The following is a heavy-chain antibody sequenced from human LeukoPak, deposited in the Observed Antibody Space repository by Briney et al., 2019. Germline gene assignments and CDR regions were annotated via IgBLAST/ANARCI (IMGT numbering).Heavy chain of an antibody. CDR3: ARRAYCGGDCYLDY. V-gene: IGHV5-51*01. Sequence: GESLKISCKGSGYSFSSYWIGWERQMPGKGLEWMGMIYPGDSDTRYSPSFQGRVTISADKSISTAYLQWSSLKATDTAMYYCARRAYCGGDCYLDYWGQGTLVTVSS. CDR1: GYSFSSYW. J-gene: IGHJ4*02. CDR2: IYPGDSDT. D-gene: IGHD2-21*02.